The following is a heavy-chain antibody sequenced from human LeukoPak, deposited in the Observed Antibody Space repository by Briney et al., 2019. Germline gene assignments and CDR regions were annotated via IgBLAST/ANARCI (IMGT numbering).Heavy chain of an antibody. D-gene: IGHD3-22*01. CDR1: RFTFSSYG. J-gene: IGHJ3*02. CDR3: AKPSVDSNYYDSSGYYYQYDAFDI. CDR2: ISYDGSNK. V-gene: IGHV3-30*18. Sequence: GRSLRLSCAASRFTFSSYGMHWVRQAPGKGLEWVSLISYDGSNKYYADSVKGRFTISRDNAKNSLYLQMNSLRAEDTAVYYCAKPSVDSNYYDSSGYYYQYDAFDIWGQGTMVTVSS.